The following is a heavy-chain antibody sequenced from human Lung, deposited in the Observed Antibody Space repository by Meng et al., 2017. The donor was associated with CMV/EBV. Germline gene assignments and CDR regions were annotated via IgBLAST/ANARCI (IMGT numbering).Heavy chain of an antibody. Sequence: GSXRLSXAASGFTFSSYGMHWVRQAPGKGLEWVAFIRYDGSNKYYADSVKGRFTISRDNSKNTLYLQMNSLRAEDTAVYYCASQDIVVVPAAIRNYYYYGMDVWGQGXTVTVSS. CDR3: ASQDIVVVPAAIRNYYYYGMDV. CDR2: IRYDGSNK. J-gene: IGHJ6*02. D-gene: IGHD2-2*02. V-gene: IGHV3-30*02. CDR1: GFTFSSYG.